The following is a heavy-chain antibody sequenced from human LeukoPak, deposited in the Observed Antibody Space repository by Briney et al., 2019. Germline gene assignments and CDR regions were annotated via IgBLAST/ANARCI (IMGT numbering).Heavy chain of an antibody. CDR3: AKDQTRIEYSSSSFDY. J-gene: IGHJ4*02. V-gene: IGHV3-30-3*01. CDR1: GFTFSRYP. Sequence: GGSLRLSCAASGFTFSRYPMHWVRQAPGKGLEWVALILFDGSNEYYADSVKGRFTISRDNSKNTLYLQMNSLRAEDTAVYYCAKDQTRIEYSSSSFDYWGQGTLVTVSS. D-gene: IGHD6-6*01. CDR2: ILFDGSNE.